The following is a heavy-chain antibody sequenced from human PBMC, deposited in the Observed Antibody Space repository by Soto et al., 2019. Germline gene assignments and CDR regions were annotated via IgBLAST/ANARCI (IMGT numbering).Heavy chain of an antibody. V-gene: IGHV4-39*01. CDR1: GGSITGAFST. J-gene: IGHJ4*02. CDR2: FHYSGRT. D-gene: IGHD3-10*01. Sequence: QLQLQESAPGLLSPSGPRSLTGPVSGGSITGAFSTWVGFPKSQGKGLEYIGSFHYSGRTYYNPSLQGRVTVSVDTSKNQFSLRLVSVTAADTAVYYCARHGSGTYYPIDYWGQGTLVTVSS. CDR3: ARHGSGTYYPIDY.